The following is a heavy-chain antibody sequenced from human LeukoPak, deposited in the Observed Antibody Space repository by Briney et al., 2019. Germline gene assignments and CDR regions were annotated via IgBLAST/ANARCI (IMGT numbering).Heavy chain of an antibody. CDR2: IYHSGST. V-gene: IGHV4-38-2*01. Sequence: SETLSLTCAVSGYSIISGYYWGWIRQPPVKGLEWIGSIYHSGSTYYNPSLKSRVTIPVDTSKNQFSLKLSSVTAADTALYYCARQXFSRIVVVPAATIAVDGTIDYWCQGTLVTVSS. D-gene: IGHD2-2*01. CDR3: ARQXFSRIVVVPAATIAVDGTIDY. J-gene: IGHJ4*02. CDR1: GYSIISGYY.